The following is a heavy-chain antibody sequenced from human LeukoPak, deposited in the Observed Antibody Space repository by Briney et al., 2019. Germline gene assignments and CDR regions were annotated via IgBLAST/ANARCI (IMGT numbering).Heavy chain of an antibody. Sequence: SETLSLTCTVSGGSISSSSYYWGWIRQPPGKGLEWFGSIYYSGSTYYNPSLKSRVTISVDTSKNQFSLKLSSVTAADTAVYYCARNPGRIAAADPYYFDYWGQGTLVTVSS. J-gene: IGHJ4*02. CDR1: GGSISSSSYY. V-gene: IGHV4-39*07. D-gene: IGHD6-13*01. CDR2: IYYSGST. CDR3: ARNPGRIAAADPYYFDY.